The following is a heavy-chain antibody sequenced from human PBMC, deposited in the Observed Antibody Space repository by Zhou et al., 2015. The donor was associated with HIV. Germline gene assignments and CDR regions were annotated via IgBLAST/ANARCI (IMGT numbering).Heavy chain of an antibody. CDR3: ARRGATVTTQNFNYYYGMDV. CDR1: RDTFNNYP. Sequence: QVQLVQSGAEVKKPGSSVKVSCTGPRDTFNNYPISWVRQAPGQGLEWMGGIIPSFDTKNYAQKFLGRLTITADESTSTSYMELSGLRSEDTAVYYCARRGATVTTQNFNYYYGMDVWGQGTTVTVSS. V-gene: IGHV1-69*01. D-gene: IGHD4-11*01. J-gene: IGHJ6*02. CDR2: IIPSFDTK.